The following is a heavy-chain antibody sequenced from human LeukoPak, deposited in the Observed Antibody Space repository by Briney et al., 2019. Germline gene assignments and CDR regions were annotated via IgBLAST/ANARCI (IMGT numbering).Heavy chain of an antibody. CDR2: IHSSGSS. CDR1: GGSISSGDYY. CDR3: ARVLSGSGSRYYFDY. V-gene: IGHV4-30-4*01. J-gene: IGHJ4*02. Sequence: PSQSLSLTCTVSGGSISSGDYYWNWIRQPPGKGLEWIGYIHSSGSSYYNPSLKSRVTISVDTSDNQFSLRLGSVTAADTAVYYCARVLSGSGSRYYFDYWGQGTLVIVSS. D-gene: IGHD3-10*01.